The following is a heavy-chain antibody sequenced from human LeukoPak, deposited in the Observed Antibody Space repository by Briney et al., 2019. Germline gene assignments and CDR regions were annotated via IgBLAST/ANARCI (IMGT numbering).Heavy chain of an antibody. CDR3: ARSRGYDYVWGSYRYPFDY. CDR2: IYPGDSDT. J-gene: IGHJ4*02. D-gene: IGHD3-16*02. V-gene: IGHV5-51*01. CDR1: GYSFTSYW. Sequence: GESLKISCKGSGYSFTSYWIGWVRQVPGKGLEWMGIIYPGDSDTRYSPSFQGQVTISADKSIRTAYLQWSSLKASDTAMYYCARSRGYDYVWGSYRYPFDYWGQGTLVTVSS.